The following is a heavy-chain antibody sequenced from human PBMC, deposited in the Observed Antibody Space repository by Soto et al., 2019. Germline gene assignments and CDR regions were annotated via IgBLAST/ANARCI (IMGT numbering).Heavy chain of an antibody. CDR3: ARDQSPSSGWPGMDV. V-gene: IGHV1-2*02. Sequence: QVQLVQSGAGVKKPGASVKVSCKASGYTFTDYYMHWVRQAPGQGLEWMGWINPNSGGTNYAQKFQGRVTMTRDTSISTAYMELNRLRSDDTAVYYCARDQSPSSGWPGMDVWGQGTTVTVSS. CDR1: GYTFTDYY. D-gene: IGHD6-19*01. CDR2: INPNSGGT. J-gene: IGHJ6*02.